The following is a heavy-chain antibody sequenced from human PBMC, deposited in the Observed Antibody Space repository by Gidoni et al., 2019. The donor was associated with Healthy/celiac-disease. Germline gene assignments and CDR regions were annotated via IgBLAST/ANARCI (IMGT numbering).Heavy chain of an antibody. Sequence: QVQLVQSGAEVKKPGASVKVSCKASGYTFTSYYMHWVRQAPGQGLEWMGIINPSGGSTSYAQKFQGRVTMTRDTSTSTVYMELSSLRSEDTAVYYCARELSGGSSYNWFDPWGQGTLVTVSS. V-gene: IGHV1-46*01. D-gene: IGHD2-15*01. CDR2: INPSGGST. CDR3: ARELSGGSSYNWFDP. J-gene: IGHJ5*02. CDR1: GYTFTSYY.